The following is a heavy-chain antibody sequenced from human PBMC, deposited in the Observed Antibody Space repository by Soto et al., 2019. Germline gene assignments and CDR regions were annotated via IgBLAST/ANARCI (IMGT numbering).Heavy chain of an antibody. V-gene: IGHV3-30-3*01. Sequence: QVQLVESGGGVVQPGRSLRLSCAASGFTFSSYAMHWVRQAPGKGLEWVAVISYDGSNKYYADSVKGRFTISRDNSKNTLYLQMNILRAEDTAVYYCARDHYGGNSELGHWGQGTLVTVSS. D-gene: IGHD4-17*01. CDR2: ISYDGSNK. CDR3: ARDHYGGNSELGH. J-gene: IGHJ4*02. CDR1: GFTFSSYA.